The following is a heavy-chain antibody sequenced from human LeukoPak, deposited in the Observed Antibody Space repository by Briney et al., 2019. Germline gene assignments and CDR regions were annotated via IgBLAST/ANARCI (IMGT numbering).Heavy chain of an antibody. CDR2: IYYSGST. CDR3: ARVNRVRVPGGAGYYYYMEV. J-gene: IGHJ6*03. V-gene: IGHV4-59*01. Sequence: SETLSLTCTVSGGSLSSDYWSWIRQPPGRGLEWIGYIYYSGSTNYNPSLESRVTISVDTSKNQFSLKLSSVTAADTAVYYCARVNRVRVPGGAGYYYYMEVWGKGTTVTVSS. D-gene: IGHD2-8*02. CDR1: GGSLSSDY.